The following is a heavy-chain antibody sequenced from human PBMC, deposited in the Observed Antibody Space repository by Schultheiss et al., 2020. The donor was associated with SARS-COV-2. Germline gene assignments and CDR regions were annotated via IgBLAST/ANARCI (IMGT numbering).Heavy chain of an antibody. V-gene: IGHV1-18*01. CDR2: INAYNGNT. CDR3: ARDSAAVAGTSDY. J-gene: IGHJ4*02. CDR1: GDTFTSYG. D-gene: IGHD6-19*01. Sequence: ASVKVSCKSSGDTFTSYGISWVRQAPGQGLEWMGWINAYNGNTNYAQKLQDRVTMTTDTSTSTAYMELRSLKSDDTAVYYCARDSAAVAGTSDYWGQGTLVTVSS.